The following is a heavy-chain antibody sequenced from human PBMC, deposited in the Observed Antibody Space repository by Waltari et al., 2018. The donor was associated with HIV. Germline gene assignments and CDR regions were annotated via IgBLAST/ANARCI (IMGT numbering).Heavy chain of an antibody. CDR1: GGSISSYY. CDR2: IYYSGST. Sequence: QVQLQESGPGLVKPSETLSLTCTVSGGSISSYYWSWIRQPPGKGLEWIGYIYYSGSTNYTPSLKSRVTISVDTSKNQFSLKLSSVTAADTAVYYCARDLVSYYYGSVTGGHWFDPWGQGTLVTVSS. CDR3: ARDLVSYYYGSVTGGHWFDP. J-gene: IGHJ5*02. D-gene: IGHD3-10*01. V-gene: IGHV4-59*01.